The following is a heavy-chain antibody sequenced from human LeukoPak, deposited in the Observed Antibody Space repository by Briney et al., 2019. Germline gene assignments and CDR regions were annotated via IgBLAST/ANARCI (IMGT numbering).Heavy chain of an antibody. CDR3: ARFWGRYSPSGVDV. Sequence: SETLSLTCIVSGGSLNNNNYYWGWIRQPPGKGLEWIGSIYYSGSTYYRSSHKSRVTISVDTSKNQFSLKLSSVTASDTAVYYCARFWGRYSPSGVDVWGKGTTVTV. V-gene: IGHV4-39*01. CDR2: IYYSGST. J-gene: IGHJ6*03. CDR1: GGSLNNNNYY. D-gene: IGHD3-3*01.